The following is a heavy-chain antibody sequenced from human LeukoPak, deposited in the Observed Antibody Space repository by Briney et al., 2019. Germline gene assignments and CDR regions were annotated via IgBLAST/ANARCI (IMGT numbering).Heavy chain of an antibody. CDR3: ARVGGGGVDP. Sequence: GESLKISCKGSGYNFANYWIAWVRQMPGKGLEWMGIIYPGDSDTRYSPSFQGQVTISADNSISTAYLQWNSLKASDTAMYYSARVGGGGVDPLGQGNPGHG. V-gene: IGHV5-51*01. CDR1: GYNFANYW. CDR2: IYPGDSDT. J-gene: IGHJ5*01. D-gene: IGHD3-16*01.